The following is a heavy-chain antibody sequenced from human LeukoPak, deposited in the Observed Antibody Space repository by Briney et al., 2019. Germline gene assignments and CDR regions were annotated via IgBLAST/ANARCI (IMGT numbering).Heavy chain of an antibody. V-gene: IGHV1-69*13. CDR1: GGTFSSYA. D-gene: IGHD6-19*01. CDR3: ARDRRYSSGWYYPSNYYYYGMDV. CDR2: IIPIFGTA. Sequence: SVKVSCKASGGTFSSYAISWVRQAPGQGLEWMGGIIPIFGTANYAQKFQGRVTITADESTSTAYMELSRLRSDDTAVYYCARDRRYSSGWYYPSNYYYYGMDVWGQGTTVTVSS. J-gene: IGHJ6*02.